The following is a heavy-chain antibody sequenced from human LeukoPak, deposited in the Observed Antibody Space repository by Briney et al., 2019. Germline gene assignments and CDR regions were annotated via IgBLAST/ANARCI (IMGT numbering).Heavy chain of an antibody. CDR2: INHSGST. CDR1: GGSFSGYY. Sequence: SETLSLTCAVYGGSFSGYYWSWIRQPPGKGLEWIGEINHSGSTNYNPSLKGRVTISVDTSKNQFSLKLSSVTAADTAVYYCARGWFGGSPGYWGQGTLVTVSS. CDR3: ARGWFGGSPGY. V-gene: IGHV4-34*01. D-gene: IGHD3-10*01. J-gene: IGHJ4*02.